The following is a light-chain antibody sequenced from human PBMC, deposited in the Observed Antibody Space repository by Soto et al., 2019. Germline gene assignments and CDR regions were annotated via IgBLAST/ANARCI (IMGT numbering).Light chain of an antibody. Sequence: QSVLTQPASVSGSPGQSITISCTGTSGDVGGYNYVSWYQQHPGKAPKLMIYEVSNRPSGVSNRFSGSKSGNTASLTISGLQAEDEADYYCSSYTSSSTLGLFGGGTKLTVL. J-gene: IGLJ2*01. CDR1: SGDVGGYNY. V-gene: IGLV2-14*01. CDR3: SSYTSSSTLGL. CDR2: EVS.